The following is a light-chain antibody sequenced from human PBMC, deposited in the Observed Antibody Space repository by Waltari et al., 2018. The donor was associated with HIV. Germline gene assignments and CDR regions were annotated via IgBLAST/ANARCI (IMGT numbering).Light chain of an antibody. CDR2: GDN. V-gene: IGLV1-40*01. J-gene: IGLJ2*01. CDR1: SSNIGAGFD. CDR3: QSYDSNLSGL. Sequence: QSILTQPPSVSGAPGQRVTIYCTGSSSNIGAGFDVHWYQKLRGTAPKLLIYGDNSRPSGVPDRFFGSKSGSSASLVITGLQSEDEADYSCQSYDSNLSGLFGGGTKVTVL.